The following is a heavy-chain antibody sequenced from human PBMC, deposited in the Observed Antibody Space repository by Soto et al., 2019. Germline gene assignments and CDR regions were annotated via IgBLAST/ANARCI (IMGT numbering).Heavy chain of an antibody. D-gene: IGHD5-18*01. CDR3: ARLHSHGTYGMDF. V-gene: IGHV1-69*01. J-gene: IGHJ6*02. Sequence: QMHLVQSGAEVKKPGSSVKVSCKASGGSFTYTLSWVRQAPGQGLEWMGGIIPIFGTTNYAQKFQGRVTITADESTKTAYMEWSTLRSEDTAVYYCARLHSHGTYGMDFWGQGTTVTVSS. CDR1: GGSFTYT. CDR2: IIPIFGTT.